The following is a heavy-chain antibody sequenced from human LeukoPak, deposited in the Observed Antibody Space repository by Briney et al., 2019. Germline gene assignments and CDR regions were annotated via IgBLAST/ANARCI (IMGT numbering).Heavy chain of an antibody. Sequence: GGALRLSCAASAFTFSDYIMNWGREAPGKGRGWSSYIDSSSSTMYYEDSVMGRFTISRDNAKESLYLKMNSLRDEDTAVYYCAREDDSWGPNNLDLWGQGTMVTVSS. CDR2: IDSSSSTM. V-gene: IGHV3-48*02. CDR1: AFTFSDYI. J-gene: IGHJ3*01. D-gene: IGHD7-27*01. CDR3: AREDDSWGPNNLDL.